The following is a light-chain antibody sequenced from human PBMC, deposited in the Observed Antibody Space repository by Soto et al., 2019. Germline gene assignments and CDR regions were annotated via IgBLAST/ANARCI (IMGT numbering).Light chain of an antibody. V-gene: IGKV3-11*01. CDR3: QQRSNWPPIS. CDR1: QSVSNY. Sequence: EIVLTQSPATLSLSPGERATLSCRASQSVSNYLAWYQQKPGQAPRLLLYDASNRATGIPARFSGSGSGTDVTLTISSLEPEDFAVYYCQQRSNWPPISFGQGTRLEIK. J-gene: IGKJ5*01. CDR2: DAS.